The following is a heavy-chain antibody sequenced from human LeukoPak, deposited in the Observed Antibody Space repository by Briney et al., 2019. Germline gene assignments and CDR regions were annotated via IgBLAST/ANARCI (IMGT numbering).Heavy chain of an antibody. V-gene: IGHV5-51*01. J-gene: IGHJ4*02. Sequence: GESLKISCKGSGYSFTTYWIGWVRRMPGKGLEWLGIIYPADSDTRYSPSFQGQVTISADKSISTAYLQWSSLKASDTAMYYCARHYIAVAGSVTYYFDYWGQGTLVTVSP. CDR1: GYSFTTYW. CDR3: ARHYIAVAGSVTYYFDY. CDR2: IYPADSDT. D-gene: IGHD6-19*01.